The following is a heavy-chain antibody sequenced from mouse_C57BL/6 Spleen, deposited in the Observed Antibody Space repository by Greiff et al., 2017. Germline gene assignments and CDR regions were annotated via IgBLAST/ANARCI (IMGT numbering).Heavy chain of an antibody. CDR2: IHPNSGST. V-gene: IGHV1-64*01. CDR3: ARANWDEGYFDV. Sequence: QVQLQQSGAELVKPGASVKLSCKASGYTFTSYWMHWVKQRPGQGLEWIGMIHPNSGSTNYNEKFKSKATLTVDKSSSTAYMQLSSLTSEESAVYYCARANWDEGYFDVWGTGTTVTVSS. CDR1: GYTFTSYW. J-gene: IGHJ1*03. D-gene: IGHD4-1*01.